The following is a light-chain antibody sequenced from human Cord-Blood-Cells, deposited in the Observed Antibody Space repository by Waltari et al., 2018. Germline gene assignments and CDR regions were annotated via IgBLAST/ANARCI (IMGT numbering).Light chain of an antibody. CDR2: GAS. CDR1: QSVRSSY. J-gene: IGKJ4*01. CDR3: QQYGSSQT. V-gene: IGKV3-20*01. Sequence: EIVLTQSPGTLPLSPGERATPSCRASQSVRSSYLAWYQQKPGQAPRLLISGASSRATGIPDRFSGSGSGTDFTLTISRLEPEEFAVYYCQQYGSSQTFGGGTKVEIK.